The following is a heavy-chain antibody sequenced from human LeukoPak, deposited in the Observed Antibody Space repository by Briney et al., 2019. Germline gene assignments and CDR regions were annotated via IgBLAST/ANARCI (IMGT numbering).Heavy chain of an antibody. Sequence: ASVTVSCKASGYTFTGYYMHWVRQAPGQGLEWMGWINPNSGGTNYAQKFQGRVTMTRDTSISTAYMELSRLRSDDTAVYYCARDLPLTGLYDYWGQGTLVTVSS. J-gene: IGHJ4*02. CDR2: INPNSGGT. CDR3: ARDLPLTGLYDY. D-gene: IGHD3-9*01. V-gene: IGHV1-2*02. CDR1: GYTFTGYY.